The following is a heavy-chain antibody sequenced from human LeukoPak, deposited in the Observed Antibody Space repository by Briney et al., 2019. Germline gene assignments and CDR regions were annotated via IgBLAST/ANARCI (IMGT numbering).Heavy chain of an antibody. Sequence: SETLSLTCTVSGGSISSSSYYRGWIRQPPGKGLEWIGSIYYSGSTYYNPSLKSRVTISVDTSKNQFSLKLSSVTAADTAVYYCARETDYGDYLGYFDYWGQGTLVTVSS. D-gene: IGHD4-17*01. CDR2: IYYSGST. V-gene: IGHV4-39*02. CDR3: ARETDYGDYLGYFDY. J-gene: IGHJ4*02. CDR1: GGSISSSSYY.